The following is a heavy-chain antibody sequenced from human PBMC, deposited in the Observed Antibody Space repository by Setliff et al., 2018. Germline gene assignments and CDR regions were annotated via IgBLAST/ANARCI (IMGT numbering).Heavy chain of an antibody. Sequence: LRLSCATSGFSFKNYWMTWVRQGPGTGLEWVSSISPSSSHIYYADSAEGRFTISRDNSKNTLYLQMNSLRAEDTAVYYCAKYTRVVTTTCFDYWGQGTLVTVSS. CDR2: ISPSSSHI. CDR3: AKYTRVVTTTCFDY. J-gene: IGHJ4*02. V-gene: IGHV3-21*04. CDR1: GFSFKNYW. D-gene: IGHD2-15*01.